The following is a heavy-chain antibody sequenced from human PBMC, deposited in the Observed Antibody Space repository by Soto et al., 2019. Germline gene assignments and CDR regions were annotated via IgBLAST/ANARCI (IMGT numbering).Heavy chain of an antibody. J-gene: IGHJ6*02. Sequence: QITLKESGPTLVKPTQPLTLTCTFSGFSLSTSGMGVAWIRQPPEKALEWLAVIYWTDDKRYSPSLKSRLTITKDTSKNQVVLTMTYMDPVDTATYYCAHRKSSYYGSENTYYYGMDVWGQGTTVTVSS. D-gene: IGHD3-10*01. CDR2: IYWTDDK. CDR3: AHRKSSYYGSENTYYYGMDV. CDR1: GFSLSTSGMG. V-gene: IGHV2-5*01.